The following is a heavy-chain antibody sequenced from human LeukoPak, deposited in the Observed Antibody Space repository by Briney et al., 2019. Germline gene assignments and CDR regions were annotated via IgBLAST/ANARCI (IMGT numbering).Heavy chain of an antibody. CDR2: IYYSGST. Sequence: SETLSLTCAVYGGSFSGYYWSWIRQPPGKGLEWIGYIYYSGSTNYNPSLKSRDTISVDTSKNQFSLKLSSVTAADTAVYYCARRAFSSGYYYFDYWGQGTLVTVSS. J-gene: IGHJ4*02. V-gene: IGHV4-59*08. D-gene: IGHD3-22*01. CDR1: GGSFSGYY. CDR3: ARRAFSSGYYYFDY.